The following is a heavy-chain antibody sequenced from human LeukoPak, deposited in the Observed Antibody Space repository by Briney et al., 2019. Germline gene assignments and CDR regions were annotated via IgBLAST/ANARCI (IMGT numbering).Heavy chain of an antibody. J-gene: IGHJ6*03. CDR1: GFTSSDHY. Sequence: GSLRLSCAASGFTSSDHYMDWVRQAPGKGLEWIGRSRNKANSYSTEYAASVKGRFTISRDESENSLYLQMNGLKTEDTAVYYCGVGASIANYYSYMDVWGKGTTVTVSS. CDR3: GVGASIANYYSYMDV. D-gene: IGHD1-26*01. CDR2: SRNKANSYST. V-gene: IGHV3-72*01.